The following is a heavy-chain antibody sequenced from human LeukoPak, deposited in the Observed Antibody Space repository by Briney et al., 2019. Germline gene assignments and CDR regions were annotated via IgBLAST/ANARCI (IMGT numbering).Heavy chain of an antibody. D-gene: IGHD1-26*01. CDR3: ARDTPERYSGSYFDY. Sequence: SETLSLTCTVSAYSISIGYYWGWIRQPPGKGLEWIGYIHHSGSTYYNPSLKSRVTISVDRSKNQFSLKLSSVTAADTAVYYCARDTPERYSGSYFDYWGQGTLVTVSS. CDR1: AYSISIGYY. CDR2: IHHSGST. J-gene: IGHJ4*02. V-gene: IGHV4-38-2*02.